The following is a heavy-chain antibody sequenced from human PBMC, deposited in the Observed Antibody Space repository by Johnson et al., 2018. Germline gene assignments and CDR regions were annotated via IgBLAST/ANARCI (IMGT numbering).Heavy chain of an antibody. CDR1: GFSFSSYA. J-gene: IGHJ6*02. V-gene: IGHV3-23*04. D-gene: IGHD3-3*01. Sequence: VQLVQSGGGLVQPGGSLRLSCAASGFSFSSYAMSWVRQAPGKGLEWVSSIGTGGSPTVYADSVKGRFIISRDNPKNSVYLQRNSLRVEDTGVYYCAKEARFSSEGWGQGTTVTVSS. CDR2: IGTGGSPT. CDR3: AKEARFSSEG.